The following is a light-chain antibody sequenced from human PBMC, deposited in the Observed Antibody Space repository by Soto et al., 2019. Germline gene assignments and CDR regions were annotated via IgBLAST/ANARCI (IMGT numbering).Light chain of an antibody. CDR2: RTS. J-gene: IGKJ4*01. CDR3: QQYNNWPRAT. V-gene: IGKV3-15*01. CDR1: QSISSN. Sequence: EIVMTQSPATLSLSPGERATLSCRASQSISSNLAWYQQKPGQAPRLFMFRTSIGATGVPDRFSGSGSGTEFNITISSLQSEDSAVYYCQQYNNWPRATFGGGTKVDIK.